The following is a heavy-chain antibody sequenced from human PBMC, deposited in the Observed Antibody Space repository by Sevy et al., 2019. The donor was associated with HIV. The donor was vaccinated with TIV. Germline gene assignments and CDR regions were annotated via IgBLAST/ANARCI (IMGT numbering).Heavy chain of an antibody. CDR2: INHSGST. CDR3: ARVLADDYIWGSHRPKYYFDF. J-gene: IGHJ4*02. D-gene: IGHD3-16*02. V-gene: IGHV4-34*01. CDR1: GGSFSAYY. Sequence: SETLSLTCAVYGGSFSAYYWNWIRQPPGKGLEWIGEINHSGSTNYNPSFKSRVTMSVDTSKKQFSVKLSSVTAADTAVYYCARVLADDYIWGSHRPKYYFDFWGQGTLVTVSS.